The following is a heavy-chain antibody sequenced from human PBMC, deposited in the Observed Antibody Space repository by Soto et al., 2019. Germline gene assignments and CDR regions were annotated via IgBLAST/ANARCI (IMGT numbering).Heavy chain of an antibody. D-gene: IGHD3-3*02. V-gene: IGHV1-69*05. Sequence: QVQLVQSGAEVKKPGSSVKVSCKASGGTFSTSAISWVRQAPGQGLEWVGGNMPVFATPDYGQKFQGRVPXTXEXXTTTAYLELTSLRTDDTAVYYCARDKDRQQLGGNYYYSLDVWGQGTAITVSS. CDR3: ARDKDRQQLGGNYYYSLDV. CDR2: NMPVFATP. CDR1: GGTFSTSA. J-gene: IGHJ6*02.